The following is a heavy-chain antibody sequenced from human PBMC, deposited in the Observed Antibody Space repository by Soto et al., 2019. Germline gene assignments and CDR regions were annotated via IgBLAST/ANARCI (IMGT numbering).Heavy chain of an antibody. CDR2: LTGSSSNI. D-gene: IGHD3-10*01. CDR1: GFSFRNYA. J-gene: IGHJ4*02. V-gene: IGHV3-23*01. Sequence: EVQLLESGGGLVQPGGALRLSWGASGFSFRNYAMSWVRQAPGEGLEWISTLTGSSSNIYYADSVKGRFAISRDNSRNTLYLQMNSLTAEDTAVYYCANGRATYGLLTHDYWGQGTLVTVSS. CDR3: ANGRATYGLLTHDY.